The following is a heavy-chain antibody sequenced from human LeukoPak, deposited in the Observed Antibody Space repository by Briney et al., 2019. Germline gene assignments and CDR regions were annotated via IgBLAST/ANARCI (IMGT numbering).Heavy chain of an antibody. CDR2: IKEDGGEK. D-gene: IGHD3-22*01. J-gene: IGHJ4*02. V-gene: IGHV3-7*01. Sequence: GGSLRLSCAASGFTFNIFWMSWVRQAPGKGLEWVANIKEDGGEKYYVDSVKGRFTISRDNAKNSLYLQMNNLRGEDTAVYYCAKGSSGYSPTDFDYWGQGTLVTVSS. CDR1: GFTFNIFW. CDR3: AKGSSGYSPTDFDY.